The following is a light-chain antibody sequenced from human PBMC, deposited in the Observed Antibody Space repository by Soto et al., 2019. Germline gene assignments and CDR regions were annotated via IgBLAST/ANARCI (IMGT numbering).Light chain of an antibody. J-gene: IGKJ1*01. Sequence: DIQMTQSPATLSASVGDRVTITCRASQRISSWLAWYQQKPGKAPKLLIYKASSLESGVPSRFSGSGSGTDFTLTISSLQPDHFATYYCQQYNSHWTFGQGTKVEIK. CDR3: QQYNSHWT. CDR2: KAS. CDR1: QRISSW. V-gene: IGKV1-5*03.